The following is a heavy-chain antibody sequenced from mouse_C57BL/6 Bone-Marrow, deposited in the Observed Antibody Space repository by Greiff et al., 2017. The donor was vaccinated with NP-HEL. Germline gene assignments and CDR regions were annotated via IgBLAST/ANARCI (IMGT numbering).Heavy chain of an antibody. V-gene: IGHV1-72*01. CDR1: GYTFTGYW. CDR3: AKRSELFNYFDY. Sequence: QVQLQQSGAELVKPGASVKLSCKASGYTFTGYWMHWVKQRPGRGLEWIGRIDPNSGGTKYNEKFKSKATLTVDKPSSTAYMQLSSLTSEDSAVYYCAKRSELFNYFDYWGQGTTLTVSS. J-gene: IGHJ2*01. CDR2: IDPNSGGT. D-gene: IGHD1-3*01.